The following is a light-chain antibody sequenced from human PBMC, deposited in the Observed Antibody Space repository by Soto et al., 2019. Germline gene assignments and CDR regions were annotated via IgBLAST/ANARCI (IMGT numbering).Light chain of an antibody. CDR3: SSYPRSSTFV. Sequence: SVLTQPASVSGSPGQSITISCTGTSSDVGAYNSVSWYQQEPGKAPRLLIYEVTNRPSGVSSRFSGSKSANTASLTISGLQADDEADYYCSSYPRSSTFVFGTGTKVTVL. CDR2: EVT. CDR1: SSDVGAYNS. V-gene: IGLV2-14*01. J-gene: IGLJ1*01.